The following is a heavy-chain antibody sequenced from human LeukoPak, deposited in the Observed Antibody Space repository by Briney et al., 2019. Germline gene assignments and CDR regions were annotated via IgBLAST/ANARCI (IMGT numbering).Heavy chain of an antibody. V-gene: IGHV4-39*07. CDR1: GGSISSSSYY. J-gene: IGHJ3*02. CDR3: ARERAVDTAMVTAFDI. CDR2: IYYSGST. D-gene: IGHD5-18*01. Sequence: PSETLSLTCTVSGGSISSSSYYWGWIRQPPGKGLEWIGSIYYSGSTYYNPSLKSRVTISVDTSKNQFSLKLSSVTAADTAVYYCARERAVDTAMVTAFDIWGQGTMVTVS.